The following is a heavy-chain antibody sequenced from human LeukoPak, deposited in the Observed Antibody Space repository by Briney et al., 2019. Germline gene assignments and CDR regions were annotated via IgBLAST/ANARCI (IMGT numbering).Heavy chain of an antibody. V-gene: IGHV3-30*14. CDR2: ISYDGSNK. D-gene: IGHD2-2*01. CDR3: AKDEVVPGYYYTDV. Sequence: GGSLRLSCAASGFTFSSYWMSWVRQAPGKGLEWVAVISYDGSNKYYADSVKGRFTISRDNSKNTLYLQMNSLNAEDTAVYYCAKDEVVPGYYYTDVWGRGTTVTISS. J-gene: IGHJ6*03. CDR1: GFTFSSYW.